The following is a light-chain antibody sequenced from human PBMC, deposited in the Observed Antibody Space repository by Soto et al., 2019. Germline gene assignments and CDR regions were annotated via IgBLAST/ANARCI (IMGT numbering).Light chain of an antibody. V-gene: IGKV1-5*03. CDR3: QQYHIHSGT. CDR2: KAS. CDR1: QTIDSW. J-gene: IGKJ1*01. Sequence: DFQMTHSPSTLSSSVGYTVAITCRPSQTIDSWLAWYQQRPGKPPNLLIYKASTLASGVPSRFSGSGSGTEFPLTINSLQPDDFETYYCQQYHIHSGTFGPGTKVDIK.